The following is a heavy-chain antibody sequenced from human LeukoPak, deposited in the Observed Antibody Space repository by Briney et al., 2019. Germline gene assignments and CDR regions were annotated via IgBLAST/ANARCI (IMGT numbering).Heavy chain of an antibody. CDR1: GYTFTSYG. CDR3: ARDLGDFDSSAFDI. D-gene: IGHD2-21*01. J-gene: IGHJ3*02. CDR2: ISAYNGNT. V-gene: IGHV1-18*01. Sequence: GASVKVSFTASGYTFTSYGISWVRQAPGQGLEWMGWISAYNGNTNYAQKLQGRVTMTTDTSTSTAYMELRSLRSDDTAVYYCARDLGDFDSSAFDIWGQGTMVTVSS.